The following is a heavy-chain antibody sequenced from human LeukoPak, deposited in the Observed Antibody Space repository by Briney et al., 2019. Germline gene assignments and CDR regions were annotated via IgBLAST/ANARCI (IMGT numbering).Heavy chain of an antibody. CDR2: IYYSGST. CDR1: GGSNSSGDYY. J-gene: IGHJ5*02. D-gene: IGHD3-3*01. Sequence: SETLSLTCTVSGGSNSSGDYYWSWIRQPPGKGLEWIGYIYYSGSTYYNPSLKSRVTISVDTSKNQFSLKLSSVTAADTAVYYCARVGDDFWSGRNWFDPWGQGTLVTFSS. CDR3: ARVGDDFWSGRNWFDP. V-gene: IGHV4-30-4*08.